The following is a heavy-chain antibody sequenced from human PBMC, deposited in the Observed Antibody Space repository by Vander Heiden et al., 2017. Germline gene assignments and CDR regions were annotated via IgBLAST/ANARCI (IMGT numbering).Heavy chain of an antibody. V-gene: IGHV1-46*01. CDR3: ARDPNCGGDCLGWFDP. CDR2: INPSGGST. Sequence: QVQLVQSGAEVKKPGASVKVSCKASGYTFTSYDMHWVRQAPGQGLEWMGIINPSGGSTSYAQKFQGRVTMTRDTSTSTVYMELSSLRSEDTAVYYCARDPNCGGDCLGWFDPWGQGTLVTVSS. D-gene: IGHD2-21*02. CDR1: GYTFTSYD. J-gene: IGHJ5*02.